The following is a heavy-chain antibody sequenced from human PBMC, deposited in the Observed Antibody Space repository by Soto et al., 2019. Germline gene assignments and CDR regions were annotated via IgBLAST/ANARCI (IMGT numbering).Heavy chain of an antibody. CDR1: GFTFSSYS. Sequence: EVQLVESGGGLVKPGGSLRLSCAASGFTFSSYSMNWVRQAPGKGLEWVSSISSSSSYIYYADSVKGRFTISRDNAKNSLYLQMNSLRAEDTAVYYCARDLVEMATWWFDPWGQGTLVTVSS. CDR3: ARDLVEMATWWFDP. CDR2: ISSSSSYI. V-gene: IGHV3-21*01. J-gene: IGHJ5*02. D-gene: IGHD5-12*01.